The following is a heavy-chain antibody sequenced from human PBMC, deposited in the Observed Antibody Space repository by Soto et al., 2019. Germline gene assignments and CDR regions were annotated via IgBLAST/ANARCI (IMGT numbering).Heavy chain of an antibody. CDR3: AREMSYYFAS. CDR2: IYHSGAT. CDR1: GDSISRDGSS. V-gene: IGHV4-30-2*01. Sequence: QVQLQESGSGLVKPSQTLVLTCTVSGDSISRDGSSWSWLRQPPGKGLEWIGYIYHSGATYYNPSLKSRVTTSVDKSKNQFYLSLASVTAADTAVYYCAREMSYYFASWGHGTLVTVSS. J-gene: IGHJ4*01.